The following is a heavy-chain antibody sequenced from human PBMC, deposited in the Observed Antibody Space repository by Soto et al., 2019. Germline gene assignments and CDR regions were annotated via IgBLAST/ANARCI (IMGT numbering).Heavy chain of an antibody. Sequence: QLQLQESGSGLVKPSQTLSLTCAVSGGSISSGGYSWSWIRQPPGKGLEWIGYIYHSGSTYYNPSLRSRVTRSADGSRNQCSLKLSSVTAADTAVYYCAAGGGLPRYYWGQGTLVTVSS. D-gene: IGHD5-12*01. J-gene: IGHJ4*02. CDR2: IYHSGST. V-gene: IGHV4-30-2*01. CDR1: GGSISSGGYS. CDR3: AAGGGLPRYY.